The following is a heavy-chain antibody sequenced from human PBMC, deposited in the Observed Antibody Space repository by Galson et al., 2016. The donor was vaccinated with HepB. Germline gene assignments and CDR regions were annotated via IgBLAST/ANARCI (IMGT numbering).Heavy chain of an antibody. V-gene: IGHV3-64*05. J-gene: IGHJ6*02. CDR3: VTPTVSAYHYYYGMDV. CDR1: GFTFSSHA. D-gene: IGHD4-11*01. Sequence: SLRLSCAASGFTFSSHAMLWVRQAPGKGLEYVSAINSNGGLTYYANSVKGRFTVSRDNSKSTLYFQMSSLRLEDTGVYYCVTPTVSAYHYYYGMDVWGQGTTVIVSS. CDR2: INSNGGLT.